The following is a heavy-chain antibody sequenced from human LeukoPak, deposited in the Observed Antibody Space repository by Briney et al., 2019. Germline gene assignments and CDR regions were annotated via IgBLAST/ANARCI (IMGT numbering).Heavy chain of an antibody. CDR1: GYTFTSYG. D-gene: IGHD6-19*01. CDR2: ISAYNGST. Sequence: ASVKVSCKASGYTFTSYGISWVRQAPGQGLEWMGWISAYNGSTNYAQKLQGRVTMTTDTSTSTAYMELRSLRSDDTAVYYCARGYSSGWGGYAFDIWGQGTMVTVSS. CDR3: ARGYSSGWGGYAFDI. V-gene: IGHV1-18*01. J-gene: IGHJ3*02.